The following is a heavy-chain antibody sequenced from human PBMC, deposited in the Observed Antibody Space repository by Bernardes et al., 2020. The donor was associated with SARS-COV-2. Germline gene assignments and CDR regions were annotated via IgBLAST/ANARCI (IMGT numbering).Heavy chain of an antibody. CDR2: ISAYNGNT. J-gene: IGHJ4*02. V-gene: IGHV1-18*01. D-gene: IGHD5-18*01. CDR3: ARDSRIQLWLRGGGHFDY. CDR1: GYTFTSYG. Sequence: SVKVSCKASGYTFTSYGISWVRQAPGQGLEWMGWISAYNGNTNYAQKLQGRVTMTTDTSTSTAYMELRSMRSDDTAVYYCARDSRIQLWLRGGGHFDYWGQGTLVTVSS.